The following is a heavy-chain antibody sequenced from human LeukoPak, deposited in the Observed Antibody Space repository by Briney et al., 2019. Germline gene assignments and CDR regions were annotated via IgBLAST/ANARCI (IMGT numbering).Heavy chain of an antibody. V-gene: IGHV3-74*01. Sequence: PGGSLRLSCAASGFTFSNYWMHWVRQAPGKGLVWVSRVKGDGTFTNYADSVKGRFTTSRDNAKYTLYLQMHSLRAEDTAIYYCVRDGDDYNFDYWGQGSLVTVSS. J-gene: IGHJ4*02. CDR3: VRDGDDYNFDY. CDR2: VKGDGTFT. D-gene: IGHD5-24*01. CDR1: GFTFSNYW.